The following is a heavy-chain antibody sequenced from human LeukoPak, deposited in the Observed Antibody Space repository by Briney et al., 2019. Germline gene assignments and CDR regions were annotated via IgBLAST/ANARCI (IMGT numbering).Heavy chain of an antibody. V-gene: IGHV1-69*06. CDR2: IIPIFGTA. CDR1: GGTFSSYA. D-gene: IGHD5-18*01. CDR3: ARGLGRTAMVTRGGVRFDY. Sequence: SVKVSCKASGGTFSSYAISWVRQAPGQGLEWMGGIIPIFGTANYAQKFQGRVTITADKSTSTAYMELSSLRSEDTAVYYCARGLGRTAMVTRGGVRFDYWGQGTLVTVSS. J-gene: IGHJ4*02.